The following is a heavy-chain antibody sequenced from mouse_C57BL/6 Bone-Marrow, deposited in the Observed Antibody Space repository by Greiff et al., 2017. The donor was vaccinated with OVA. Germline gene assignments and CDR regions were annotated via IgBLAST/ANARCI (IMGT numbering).Heavy chain of an antibody. Sequence: EVQRVESGGGLVQPGESLKLSCESNEYEFPSHDMSWVRKPPEKRLEFVAALNSDGGSPYYPDTIERRFIISRDNTKKTLYLQMSSLRSEDTALYDWARRGGDTNGYFDVWGTGTTVTVSS. V-gene: IGHV5-2*01. CDR1: EYEFPSHD. CDR3: ARRGGDTNGYFDV. CDR2: LNSDGGSP. D-gene: IGHD3-3*01. J-gene: IGHJ1*03.